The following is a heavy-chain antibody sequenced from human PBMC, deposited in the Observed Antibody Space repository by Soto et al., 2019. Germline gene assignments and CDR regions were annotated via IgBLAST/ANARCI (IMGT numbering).Heavy chain of an antibody. D-gene: IGHD5-18*01. CDR2: IYYSGST. V-gene: IGHV4-30-4*01. CDR3: ASNSYGDTFYDY. J-gene: IGHJ4*02. CDR1: GGSISSGDYY. Sequence: QVQLQESGPGLVKPSQTLSLTCTVSGGSISSGDYYWSWIRQPPGKGLEWIGYIYYSGSTYYNPSLKRRVTISVDTSKNQSSRKLSSVTAAATAVYYCASNSYGDTFYDYWGQGTLVTVSS.